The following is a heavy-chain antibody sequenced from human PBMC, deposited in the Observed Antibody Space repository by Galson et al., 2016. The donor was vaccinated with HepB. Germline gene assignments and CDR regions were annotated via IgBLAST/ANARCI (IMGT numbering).Heavy chain of an antibody. CDR3: ARGLYYNSFDL. D-gene: IGHD3-3*01. J-gene: IGHJ3*01. Sequence: SLRVSCAASGFTFSKFSMDWVRQAPGKGLEWLSHIGSSGSPIYYADSVKGRFTISRDNARDSVWLQMNSLRDDDTAVYYCARGLYYNSFDLWGQGTMVTVSS. V-gene: IGHV3-48*02. CDR1: GFTFSKFS. CDR2: IGSSGSPI.